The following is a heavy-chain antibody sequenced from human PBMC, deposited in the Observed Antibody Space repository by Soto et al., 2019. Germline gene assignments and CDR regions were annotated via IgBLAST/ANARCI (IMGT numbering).Heavy chain of an antibody. CDR3: AKPPSSWHSREFDY. D-gene: IGHD6-13*01. V-gene: IGHV3-30*18. J-gene: IGHJ4*02. CDR1: GFTFSSYG. Sequence: QVQLVESGGGVVQPGRSLRLSCAASGFTFSSYGMHWVRQAPGKGLEWVAVISYDGSNKYYADSVKGRFTISRDNSKNTLYLQMNSLRAEDTAVYYCAKPPSSWHSREFDYWGQGTLVTVSS. CDR2: ISYDGSNK.